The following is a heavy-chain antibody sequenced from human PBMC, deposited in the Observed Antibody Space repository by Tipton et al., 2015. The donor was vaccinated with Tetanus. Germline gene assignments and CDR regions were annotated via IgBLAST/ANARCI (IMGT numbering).Heavy chain of an antibody. CDR1: GFTFSSYA. Sequence: CAASGFTFSSYAMHWVRQAPGKGLEWVAVISYDGSNKYYADSVKGRFTISRDNSKNTLYLQMNSLRAEDTAVYYCARDFFGDYRGHNSSGLNWFDPWGQGTLVTVSS. CDR3: ARDFFGDYRGHNSSGLNWFDP. J-gene: IGHJ5*02. D-gene: IGHD6-19*01. V-gene: IGHV3-30-3*01. CDR2: ISYDGSNK.